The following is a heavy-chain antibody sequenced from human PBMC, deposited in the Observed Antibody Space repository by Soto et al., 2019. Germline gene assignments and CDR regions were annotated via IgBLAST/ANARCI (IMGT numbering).Heavy chain of an antibody. Sequence: EVQLVESGGVVVQPGGSLRLSCAASGFTFDDYTMHWVRQAPGKGLEWVSLISWDGGSTYYADSVKGRFTISRDNSKNSLERQMNSLRTEDTALYNCAKDGGASDTMVRGGRYYYYYYGMDVWGQGTTVTVSS. V-gene: IGHV3-43*01. CDR3: AKDGGASDTMVRGGRYYYYYYGMDV. J-gene: IGHJ6*02. CDR2: ISWDGGST. D-gene: IGHD3-10*01. CDR1: GFTFDDYT.